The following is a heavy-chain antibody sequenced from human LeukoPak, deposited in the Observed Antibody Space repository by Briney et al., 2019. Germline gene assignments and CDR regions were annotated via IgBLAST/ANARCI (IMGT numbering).Heavy chain of an antibody. D-gene: IGHD3-10*01. CDR2: IYTSGST. CDR1: GGSISSSSYY. J-gene: IGHJ3*02. Sequence: PSETLSLTCTVSGGSISSSSYYWSWIRQPAGKGLEWIGRIYTSGSTNYNPSLKSRVTMSVDTSKNQFSLKLSSVTAADTAVYYCARGEITMVRGVIIEDAFDIWGQGTMVTVSS. CDR3: ARGEITMVRGVIIEDAFDI. V-gene: IGHV4-61*02.